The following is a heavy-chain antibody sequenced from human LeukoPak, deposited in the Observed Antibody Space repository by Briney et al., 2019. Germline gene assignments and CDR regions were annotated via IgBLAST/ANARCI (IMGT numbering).Heavy chain of an antibody. J-gene: IGHJ4*02. D-gene: IGHD3-10*01. Sequence: GASVKVSCKASGYTFTGYYMHWVRQAPGQGLEWMGWINPNSGGTNYAQKFQGRVTMTRDTSISTAYMELSRLRSDDTAVYYCARDSVLLWFGERGYFDYWGQGTLVTVSS. CDR2: INPNSGGT. V-gene: IGHV1-2*02. CDR1: GYTFTGYY. CDR3: ARDSVLLWFGERGYFDY.